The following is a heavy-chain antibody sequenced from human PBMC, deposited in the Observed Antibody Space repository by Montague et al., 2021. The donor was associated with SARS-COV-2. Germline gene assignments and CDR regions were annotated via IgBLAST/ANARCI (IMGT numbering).Heavy chain of an antibody. V-gene: IGHV4-59*08. Sequence: SETLSLTCTVSGGSISSFYWSWFRQPPGKGLEWIGYISDSGSTNYNPSLMSRATMSVDTSKNRFSLKVNSVTAADTAVYYCARHYSATLPAVYWGQGTLVTVSS. D-gene: IGHD2-15*01. CDR1: GGSISSFY. CDR3: ARHYSATLPAVY. J-gene: IGHJ4*02. CDR2: ISDSGST.